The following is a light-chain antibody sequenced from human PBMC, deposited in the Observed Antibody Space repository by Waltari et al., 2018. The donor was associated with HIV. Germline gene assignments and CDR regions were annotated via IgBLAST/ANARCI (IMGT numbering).Light chain of an antibody. CDR1: NIGGES. Sequence: SYVLTQPPSVSVAPGKTARITCGGNNIGGESVHWYQQKPGQAPMLVIYDDRDRPSGNPERFSGSKSGNTATLTISRVEAGDEADYYCQVWDTSNDNYVFGTGTKVTVL. CDR2: DDR. V-gene: IGLV3-21*04. CDR3: QVWDTSNDNYV. J-gene: IGLJ1*01.